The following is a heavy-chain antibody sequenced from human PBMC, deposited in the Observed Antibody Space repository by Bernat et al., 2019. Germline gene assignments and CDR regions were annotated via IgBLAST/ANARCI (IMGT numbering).Heavy chain of an antibody. V-gene: IGHV3-64D*06. CDR2: ISNNGGKT. CDR3: VAVALVGDFDY. D-gene: IGHD2-15*01. Sequence: EVQLVESGGGLVQPGGSLRLSCSVSGFSFSTYAMHWVRQAPGKGLEYVSAISNNGGKTYYADSVKGRFTISRDNSKNTLYLQMSSLRTEDTAAYCCVAVALVGDFDYWGQGIQVTVSS. CDR1: GFSFSTYA. J-gene: IGHJ4*02.